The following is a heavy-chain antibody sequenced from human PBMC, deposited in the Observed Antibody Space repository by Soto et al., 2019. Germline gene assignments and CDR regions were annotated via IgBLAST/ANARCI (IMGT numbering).Heavy chain of an antibody. D-gene: IGHD2-15*01. Sequence: QLQLQESGPGLVKPSETLSLTCTVSGGSISSSSYYWGWIRQPPGKGLEWIGSIYYSGSTYYNPSLKSRVTISVDTSKNQFSLKLSSATAADTAVYYCARRDLGGSCYGGCFQHWGQGTLVTVSS. V-gene: IGHV4-39*01. J-gene: IGHJ1*01. CDR3: ARRDLGGSCYGGCFQH. CDR1: GGSISSSSYY. CDR2: IYYSGST.